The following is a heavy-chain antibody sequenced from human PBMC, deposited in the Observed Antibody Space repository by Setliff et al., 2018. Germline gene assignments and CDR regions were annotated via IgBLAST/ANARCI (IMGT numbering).Heavy chain of an antibody. D-gene: IGHD6-13*01. CDR3: ARGGQQLYYFDY. CDR2: IYYSGNT. V-gene: IGHV4-39*07. J-gene: IGHJ4*02. CDR1: GGSLTSSNYY. Sequence: PSETLSLTCTVSGGSLTSSNYYWGWIRQPPGKGLEWTGTIYYSGNTYYKSSLKSRVTISVDTSKNQFSLKLSSVTAADTAVYYCARGGQQLYYFDYWGQGTLVTVSS.